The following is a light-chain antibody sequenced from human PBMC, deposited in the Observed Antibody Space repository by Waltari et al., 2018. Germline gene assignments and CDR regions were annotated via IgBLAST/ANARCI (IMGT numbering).Light chain of an antibody. CDR3: QQSSRTPPWT. J-gene: IGKJ1*01. V-gene: IGKV1-39*01. CDR2: AVS. Sequence: DIQMTQSPSSLSASVGDSVTITCRASQSISIYLNWYQQKPGKAPKLLISAVSSLQSGVPLRFSGSGSGTDFALTISSLQPEDCATYYCQQSSRTPPWTFGQGTQVEIK. CDR1: QSISIY.